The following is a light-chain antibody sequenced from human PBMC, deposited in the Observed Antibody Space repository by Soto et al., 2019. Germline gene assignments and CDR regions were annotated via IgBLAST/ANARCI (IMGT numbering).Light chain of an antibody. CDR3: HQYDSWT. CDR1: QTVNRNY. CDR2: DAS. V-gene: IGKV3-20*01. J-gene: IGKJ1*01. Sequence: ESVSTQSPGTLSLSPGEGATLSCRASQTVNRNYLAWYQQKPGQAPRLVIYDASNRAAGFPDRFSGSGSGTDFTLTISRLEPEDFAVYYCHQYDSWTFGQGTKVDIK.